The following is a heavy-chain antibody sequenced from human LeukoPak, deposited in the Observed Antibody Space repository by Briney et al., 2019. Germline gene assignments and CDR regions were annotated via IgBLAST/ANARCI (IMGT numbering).Heavy chain of an antibody. V-gene: IGHV3-23*01. J-gene: IGHJ4*02. CDR1: GFTFDNYV. CDR3: AKEDGLLSPFDY. CDR2: ISGSGGRT. D-gene: IGHD3-3*01. Sequence: PGGSLRLSCAASGFTFDNYVMNWVRQAPGKGLEWVSGISGSGGRTYYAVSVKGRFTISRDNSKNTLYLQMNSLRAEDTAVYYCAKEDGLLSPFDYWGQGTLVTVSS.